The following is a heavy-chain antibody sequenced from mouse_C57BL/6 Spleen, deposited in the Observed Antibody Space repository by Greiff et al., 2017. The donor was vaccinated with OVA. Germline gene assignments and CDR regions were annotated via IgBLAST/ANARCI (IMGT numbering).Heavy chain of an antibody. CDR3: ARGEGYYGYFDV. J-gene: IGHJ1*03. D-gene: IGHD2-2*01. V-gene: IGHV2-2*01. CDR1: GFSLTSYG. Sequence: QVQLQQSGPGLVQPSQSLSITCTVSGFSLTSYGVHWVRQSPGKGLELLGVIWSGGSTAYNAALISRLSISKDNSKSQVFFKMNSLQADDTAIYYCARGEGYYGYFDVWGTGTTVTVSS. CDR2: IWSGGST.